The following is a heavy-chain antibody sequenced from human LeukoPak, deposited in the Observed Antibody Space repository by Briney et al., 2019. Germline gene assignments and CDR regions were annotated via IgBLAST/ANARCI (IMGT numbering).Heavy chain of an antibody. V-gene: IGHV4-38-2*02. Sequence: SETLSLTCTVSGYSISSAYYWGWIRQPPGKGLEWIGSIYHSGSTYYNPSLKNRVTISVDTSNNRFSLKLSSVTAADTAVYYCTRNPTGGYYYFDYWGQGMLVTVSS. CDR2: IYHSGST. CDR3: TRNPTGGYYYFDY. J-gene: IGHJ4*02. D-gene: IGHD2-8*02. CDR1: GYSISSAYY.